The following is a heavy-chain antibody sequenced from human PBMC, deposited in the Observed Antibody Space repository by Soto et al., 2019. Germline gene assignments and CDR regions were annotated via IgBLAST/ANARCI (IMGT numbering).Heavy chain of an antibody. CDR1: GGSISYGGYS. CDR3: ARGLNWNYPFDY. Sequence: PSETLSLTCAVSGGSISYGGYSWSWIRQPPGKGLEWIGCIYQSGSTYYNPSLESRVTTSVDRSKNQFSLRLTSVTAADTAVYYCARGLNWNYPFDYWGQGTLVTVSS. CDR2: IYQSGST. D-gene: IGHD1-7*01. J-gene: IGHJ4*02. V-gene: IGHV4-30-2*01.